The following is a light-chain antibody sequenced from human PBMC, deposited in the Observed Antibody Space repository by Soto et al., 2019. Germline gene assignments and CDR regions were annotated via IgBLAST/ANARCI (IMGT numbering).Light chain of an antibody. CDR3: QKYNSAPRT. V-gene: IGKV1-27*01. Sequence: DIPMTQSPSSLSASVGDRVTITCRASQGMSNYLAWYQQKPGKVPKLLIYAASTLQSWVPSRFIGSGSGTDFALTISSLQPEDVATYYCQKYNSAPRTFGQGTKVDIK. J-gene: IGKJ1*01. CDR2: AAS. CDR1: QGMSNY.